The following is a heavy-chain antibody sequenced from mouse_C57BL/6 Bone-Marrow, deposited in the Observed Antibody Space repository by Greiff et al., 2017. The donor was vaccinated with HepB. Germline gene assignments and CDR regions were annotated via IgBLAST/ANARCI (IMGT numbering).Heavy chain of an antibody. Sequence: QVQLQQSGAELARPGASVKLSCKASGYTFTSYGISWVKQRTGQGLEWIGEIYPRSGNTYYNEKFKGKATLTADKSSSTAYMELRSLTSEDSAVYCCAREEFITTVVKYFDVWGTGTTVTVSS. CDR1: GYTFTSYG. CDR2: IYPRSGNT. CDR3: AREEFITTVVKYFDV. V-gene: IGHV1-81*01. J-gene: IGHJ1*03. D-gene: IGHD1-1*01.